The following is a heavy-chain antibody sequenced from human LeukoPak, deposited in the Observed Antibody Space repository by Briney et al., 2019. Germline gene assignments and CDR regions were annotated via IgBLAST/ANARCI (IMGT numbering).Heavy chain of an antibody. CDR3: ARGQQSTGSQKNYYMDV. Sequence: PGGSLRLSCAASGFTFNDYGMSWVRQAPGRGLEWVSGINWNGGSTAYADSVRERFTISRDNAKNSLYLQMNSLRAEDTAVYYCARGQQSTGSQKNYYMDVWGKGTTVTVSS. D-gene: IGHD1-1*01. V-gene: IGHV3-20*04. CDR2: INWNGGST. J-gene: IGHJ6*03. CDR1: GFTFNDYG.